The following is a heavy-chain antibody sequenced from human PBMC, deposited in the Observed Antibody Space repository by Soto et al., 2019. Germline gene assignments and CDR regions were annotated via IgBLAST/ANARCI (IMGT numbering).Heavy chain of an antibody. V-gene: IGHV5-51*01. CDR1: GYTSIYVW. D-gene: IGHD3-10*01. J-gene: IGHJ4*02. Sequence: GESLKISCQASGYTSIYVWVACVSQLPEKGVERMCVIYLVASAIRYSPSFEGHVTISADKSTNTAYLQWSSLEAAGTAIYYCALPATSRGSDYAGVDFCGRGTLVTVSS. CDR2: IYLVASAI. CDR3: ALPATSRGSDYAGVDF.